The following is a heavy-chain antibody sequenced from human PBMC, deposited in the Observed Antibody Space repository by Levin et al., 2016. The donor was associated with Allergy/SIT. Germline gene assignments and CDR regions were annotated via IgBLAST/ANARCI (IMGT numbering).Heavy chain of an antibody. CDR3: ARICITGTLFDY. CDR1: GFTFSSHW. D-gene: IGHD1-20*01. Sequence: GESLKISCAASGFTFSSHWMGWVRQAPGKGLEWVANIIQGGTETHYVDSVKGRFTISRDNAQNSLYLQMDSLRVEDTAVYYCARICITGTLFDYWGQGTLVSVSS. J-gene: IGHJ4*02. V-gene: IGHV3-7*03. CDR2: IIQGGTET.